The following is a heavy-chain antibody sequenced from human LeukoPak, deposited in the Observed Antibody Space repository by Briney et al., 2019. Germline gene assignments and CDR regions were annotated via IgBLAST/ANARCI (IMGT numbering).Heavy chain of an antibody. CDR1: GFTVSSNY. CDR2: IYSGGST. Sequence: PGGSLRLSCAASGFTVSSNYMSWVRQAPGKGLEWVSVIYSGGSTYYADSVKGRFTISRDNSKNTLYLQTNSLRAEDTAVYYCARDQAGGSSSWSYWGQGTLVTVSS. J-gene: IGHJ4*02. D-gene: IGHD6-13*01. CDR3: ARDQAGGSSSWSY. V-gene: IGHV3-53*01.